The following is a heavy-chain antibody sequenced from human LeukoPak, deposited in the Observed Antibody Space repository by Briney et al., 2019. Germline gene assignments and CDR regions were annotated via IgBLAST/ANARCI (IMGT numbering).Heavy chain of an antibody. CDR1: GFTFSNYW. J-gene: IGHJ4*02. CDR3: ARSTYGDYAY. CDR2: INSDGSVT. D-gene: IGHD4-17*01. V-gene: IGHV3-74*01. Sequence: GRSLRLSCAASGFTFSNYWMHWVRQAPGKGLGWVSRINSDGSVTTYADSVKGRFTISRDNARNRLYLQMNSLRADDTAVYYCARSTYGDYAYWGQGTLVTVSS.